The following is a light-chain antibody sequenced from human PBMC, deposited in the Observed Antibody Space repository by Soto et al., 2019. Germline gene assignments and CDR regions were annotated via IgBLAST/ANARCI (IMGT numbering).Light chain of an antibody. Sequence: DIQMTQSPSSLSASLGDSVTITCRASQSFSNSLNWYQQQPGKAPKLLIYAASALQSGVPSRFSGSATGTDFTLTISTLQPEDFGTYYCQQTYSTPRTFGQGTKLEMK. J-gene: IGKJ2*01. CDR3: QQTYSTPRT. CDR2: AAS. V-gene: IGKV1-39*01. CDR1: QSFSNS.